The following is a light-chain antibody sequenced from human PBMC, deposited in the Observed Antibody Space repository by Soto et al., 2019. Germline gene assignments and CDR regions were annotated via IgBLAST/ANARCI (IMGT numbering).Light chain of an antibody. Sequence: DVQMTQSPSSLSAFVGDRVTLTCRASQGIAPYLAWFQQKPGKVPKLLIYATSTLQSGVPSRISGSGSRTDFTLTISSLQPEDIGTYYCQKYNSAPLTFGGGTKVEIK. CDR2: ATS. CDR1: QGIAPY. CDR3: QKYNSAPLT. J-gene: IGKJ4*01. V-gene: IGKV1-27*01.